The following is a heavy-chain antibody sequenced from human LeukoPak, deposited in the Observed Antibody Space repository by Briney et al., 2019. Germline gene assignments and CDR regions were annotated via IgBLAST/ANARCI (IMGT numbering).Heavy chain of an antibody. D-gene: IGHD3-22*01. CDR1: GYTFTNYG. V-gene: IGHV1-18*01. Sequence: ASVKVSCKGSGYTFTNYGVSWVRQAPGQGLEWMGWIDAFNGDIFYAKKFQGRVTLTTDKSTSTFYMELRSLTSDDTAVYYCARVSFGYYYPLFYWGQGTLVTVSS. CDR3: ARVSFGYYYPLFY. CDR2: IDAFNGDI. J-gene: IGHJ4*02.